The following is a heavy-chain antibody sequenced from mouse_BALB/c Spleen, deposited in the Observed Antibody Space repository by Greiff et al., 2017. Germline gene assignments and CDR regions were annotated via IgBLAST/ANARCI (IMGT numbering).Heavy chain of an antibody. D-gene: IGHD2-4*01. V-gene: IGHV5-6-5*01. CDR2: ISSGGST. CDR3: ARVGYDYDGAMDY. Sequence: EVKVVESGGGLVKPGGSLKLSCAASGFTFSSYAMSWVRQTPEKRLEWVASISSGGSTYYPDSVKGRFTISRDNARNILYLQMSSLRSEDTAMYYCARVGYDYDGAMDYWGQGTSVTVSS. CDR1: GFTFSSYA. J-gene: IGHJ4*01.